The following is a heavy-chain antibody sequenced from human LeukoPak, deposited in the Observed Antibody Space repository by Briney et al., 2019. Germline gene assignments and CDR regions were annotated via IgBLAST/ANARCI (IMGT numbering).Heavy chain of an antibody. CDR2: IYPGDSDT. D-gene: IGHD6-13*01. CDR3: ARRGPVAAAGYYFDY. CDR1: GYSFNTYW. Sequence: GESLKISCKGPGYSFNTYWIGWVRQMPGKGLEWMGIIYPGDSDTRYSPSLQGQVTISADKSSSTAYLQWSSLKASDTAMYYCARRGPVAAAGYYFDYWGQGTLVTVSS. V-gene: IGHV5-51*01. J-gene: IGHJ4*02.